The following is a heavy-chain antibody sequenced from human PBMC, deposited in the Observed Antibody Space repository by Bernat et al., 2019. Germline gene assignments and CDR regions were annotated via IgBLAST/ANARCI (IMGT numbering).Heavy chain of an antibody. Sequence: EVQLVESGGGLVQPGGSLRLSCAASGFTFSSYEMNWVRQAPGKGLEWVLYISSSGSTIYYADSVKGRFTISRDNAKNSLYLQMNSLRAEDTAVYYCAREMTTVTQIDYWGQGTLVTVSS. CDR2: ISSSGSTI. J-gene: IGHJ4*02. CDR3: AREMTTVTQIDY. CDR1: GFTFSSYE. D-gene: IGHD4-17*01. V-gene: IGHV3-48*03.